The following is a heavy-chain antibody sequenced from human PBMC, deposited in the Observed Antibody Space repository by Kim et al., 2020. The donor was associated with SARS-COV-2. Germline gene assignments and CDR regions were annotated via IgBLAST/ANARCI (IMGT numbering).Heavy chain of an antibody. J-gene: IGHJ4*02. D-gene: IGHD1-26*01. CDR2: VISSGGRT. Sequence: GGSLRLSCAASGFTFSNYAMSWVRQAPGRGLEWVSGVISSGGRTYIADSVKGRFTISRDNSKNTLYLQINSLRAEDTAVYYCAKSNLGATVYFYNWGQGT. CDR1: GFTFSNYA. V-gene: IGHV3-23*01. CDR3: AKSNLGATVYFYN.